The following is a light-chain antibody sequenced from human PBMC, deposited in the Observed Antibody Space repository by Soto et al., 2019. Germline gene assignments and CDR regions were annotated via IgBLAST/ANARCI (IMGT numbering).Light chain of an antibody. CDR1: SSDVGVYDF. Sequence: QSALTQPASVSGSPGQSITISCAGTSSDVGVYDFVSWYQQHPGKAPKLLIYDVNNRPAGISNRFSGSKSGNXXSLTISGLQAEDEADYYCSSYTTSTTRVFGGGTXXTVL. CDR3: SSYTTSTTRV. CDR2: DVN. J-gene: IGLJ2*01. V-gene: IGLV2-14*03.